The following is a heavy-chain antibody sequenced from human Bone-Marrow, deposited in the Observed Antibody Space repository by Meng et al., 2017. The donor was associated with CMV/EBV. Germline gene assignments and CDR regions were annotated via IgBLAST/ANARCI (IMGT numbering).Heavy chain of an antibody. CDR3: ASDAGDFNPFDY. CDR1: GFTFTSSG. J-gene: IGHJ4*02. D-gene: IGHD1-26*01. CDR2: IDGSGTNT. Sequence: GGSLRLSCALSGFTFTSSGMGWVRHVPGKGLEWLSTIDGSGTNTHYADSVKGRFTISRDNSMGTVSLQMNSLRADDTAVYHCASDAGDFNPFDYWGQGTLVTVSS. V-gene: IGHV3-23*01.